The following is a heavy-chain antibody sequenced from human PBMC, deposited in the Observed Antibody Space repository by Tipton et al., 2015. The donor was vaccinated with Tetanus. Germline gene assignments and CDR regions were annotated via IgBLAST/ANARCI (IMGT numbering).Heavy chain of an antibody. V-gene: IGHV3-30*03. CDR1: GFAFSAFG. CDR2: ISYDGTEK. D-gene: IGHD1-1*01. Sequence: SLRLSCAASGFAFSAFGMHWVRQAPGKGLEWVAFISYDGTEKHYVDSVKGRFTISRDNAKNTVYLQMNSLRAEDTAVYFCARRSLTNYGLDVWGQGTPVTVSS. J-gene: IGHJ6*02. CDR3: ARRSLTNYGLDV.